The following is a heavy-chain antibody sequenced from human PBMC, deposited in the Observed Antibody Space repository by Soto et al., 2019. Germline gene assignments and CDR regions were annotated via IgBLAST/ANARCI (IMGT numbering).Heavy chain of an antibody. D-gene: IGHD3-16*02. CDR3: TCHLGEVSFPRAFHI. Sequence: EVQLVESGGGLVQPGGSLKLSCAASGFTFSGSAMHWVRQASGKGLEWVARIRSKANSYATAYAASVKGTFTISRDDSKNTAYLQRNSLKTEETAVYYCTCHLGEVSFPRAFHIWGQVAMVTVSS. V-gene: IGHV3-73*01. CDR2: IRSKANSYAT. J-gene: IGHJ3*02. CDR1: GFTFSGSA.